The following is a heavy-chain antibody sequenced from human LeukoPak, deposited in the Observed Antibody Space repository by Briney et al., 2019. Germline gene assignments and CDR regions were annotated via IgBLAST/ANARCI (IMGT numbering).Heavy chain of an antibody. CDR3: ASHFNSYCSGGSCYSGPFDY. CDR1: GYTFTSYG. Sequence: SVKVSCKASGYTFTSYGISWVRQAPGQGLEWMGRIIPILGIANYAQKFQGRVTITADKSTSTAYMELSSLRSEDTAVYYCASHFNSYCSGGSCYSGPFDYWAREPWSPSPQ. D-gene: IGHD2-15*01. J-gene: IGHJ4*02. CDR2: IIPILGIA. V-gene: IGHV1-69*04.